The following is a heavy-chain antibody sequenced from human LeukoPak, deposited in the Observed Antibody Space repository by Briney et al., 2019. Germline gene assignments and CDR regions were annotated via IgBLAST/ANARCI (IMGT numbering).Heavy chain of an antibody. CDR2: ISGSGGST. V-gene: IGHV3-23*01. CDR1: GFTFSSYA. J-gene: IGHJ4*02. CDR3: AKGLYYYGSGSQGDY. Sequence: PGGSLRLSCAASGFTFSSYARSWVRQAPGKGLEWVSAISGSGGSTYYADSVKGRFTISRDNSKNTLYLQMNSLRAEDTAVYYCAKGLYYYGSGSQGDYWGQGTLVTVSS. D-gene: IGHD3-10*01.